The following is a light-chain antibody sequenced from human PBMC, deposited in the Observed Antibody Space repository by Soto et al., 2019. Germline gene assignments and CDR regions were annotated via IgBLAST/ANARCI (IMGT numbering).Light chain of an antibody. J-gene: IGKJ1*01. CDR1: QSLLYSSNNKNY. Sequence: DIVMTQSPDSLAVSLGERATINGKSIQSLLYSSNNKNYLSWYQQKPGQPPKLLIHWASNREFGVSDRFSGSGSGTDFTLTISSLQTEDVAVYYCQQYYEPPWTLGQGTKVEI. CDR2: WAS. V-gene: IGKV4-1*01. CDR3: QQYYEPPWT.